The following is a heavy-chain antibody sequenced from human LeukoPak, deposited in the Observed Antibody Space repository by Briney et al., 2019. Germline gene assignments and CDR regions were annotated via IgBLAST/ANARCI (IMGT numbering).Heavy chain of an antibody. CDR2: INPNSGGT. CDR1: GYTFTGYY. D-gene: IGHD5-12*01. V-gene: IGHV1-2*02. Sequence: GASVKVSCKASGYTFTGYYMHWVRQAPGQGFEWMGWINPNSGGTNYAQKFQGRVTMTRDTSISTAYMELSRLRSDDTAVYYCARDGSDSGYDYLSDYWGQGTLVTVSS. J-gene: IGHJ4*02. CDR3: ARDGSDSGYDYLSDY.